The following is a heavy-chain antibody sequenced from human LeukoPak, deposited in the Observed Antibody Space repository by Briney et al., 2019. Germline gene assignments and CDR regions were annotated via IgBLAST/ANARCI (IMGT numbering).Heavy chain of an antibody. J-gene: IGHJ4*02. Sequence: PGGSLRLSCAASGFSFSTYAMHWVRQAPGKGLEWVAVISYDGSNKYYADSVKGRFTISRDNSKNTLYLQMNSLRAEDTAVYYCAKDQALRWYSYYFDYWGQGTLVTVSS. CDR1: GFSFSTYA. V-gene: IGHV3-30-3*01. D-gene: IGHD4-23*01. CDR3: AKDQALRWYSYYFDY. CDR2: ISYDGSNK.